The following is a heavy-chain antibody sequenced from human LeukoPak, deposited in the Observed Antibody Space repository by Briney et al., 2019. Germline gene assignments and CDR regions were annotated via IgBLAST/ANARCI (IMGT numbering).Heavy chain of an antibody. D-gene: IGHD3-22*01. CDR3: GRVDYDLTFDL. CDR2: IYYSGNT. V-gene: IGHV4-39*07. J-gene: IGHJ4*02. Sequence: SETLSLTCTVSGVSISSSNSYWGWIRQPPGTGLEWIGSIYYSGNTYYNPSLKSRVTISVDTSKNQFSLRLSSVTAADTAMYYCGRVDYDLTFDLWGQGTLVTVSS. CDR1: GVSISSSNSY.